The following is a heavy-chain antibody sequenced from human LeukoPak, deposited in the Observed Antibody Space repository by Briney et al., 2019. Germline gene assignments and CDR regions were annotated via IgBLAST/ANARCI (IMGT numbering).Heavy chain of an antibody. CDR2: IWYDGSNK. Sequence: PGGSLRLSCAASGFTFSSYGMHWVRQAPGKGLEWVAVIWYDGSNKYYADSVKGRFTISRDNSKNTLYLQMNSLRAEDTAVYYCACPTYYYDSSGSNWGQGTLVTVSS. V-gene: IGHV3-30*02. J-gene: IGHJ1*01. CDR1: GFTFSSYG. CDR3: ACPTYYYDSSGSN. D-gene: IGHD3-22*01.